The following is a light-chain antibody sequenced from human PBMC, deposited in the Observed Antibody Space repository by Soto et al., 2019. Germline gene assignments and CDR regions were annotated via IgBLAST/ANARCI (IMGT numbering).Light chain of an antibody. J-gene: IGLJ1*01. V-gene: IGLV3-21*02. CDR2: ADS. CDR3: QVWDSSSDHYV. Sequence: SYELTQPPSVSVAPGQTARITCGGNNIGSKSVHWYQQKPGQAPVLVVDADSDRPSGIPERFSGSNSGNTATLTISRVEAGDEDDYYCQVWDSSSDHYVFGTGTKVTVL. CDR1: NIGSKS.